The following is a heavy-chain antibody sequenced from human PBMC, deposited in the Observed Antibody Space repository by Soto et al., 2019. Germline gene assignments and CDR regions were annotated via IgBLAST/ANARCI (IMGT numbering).Heavy chain of an antibody. CDR1: GYIFSSYG. D-gene: IGHD3-3*01. J-gene: IGHJ4*02. CDR2: ISPYNDNI. CDR3: ARDFRSDLSAPGAALDY. V-gene: IGHV1-18*01. Sequence: ASVKVSCKASGYIFSSYGLSWVRQAPGQGLEWMGWISPYNDNIHYGQQFQGRVTMTTDTSTTIAYMELRSLRSDDTAVYYCARDFRSDLSAPGAALDYWGQGTQVTVSS.